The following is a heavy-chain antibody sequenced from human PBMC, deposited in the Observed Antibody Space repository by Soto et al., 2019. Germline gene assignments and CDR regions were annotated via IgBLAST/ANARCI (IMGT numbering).Heavy chain of an antibody. J-gene: IGHJ4*02. CDR2: IIPIFGTA. CDR3: ARDYYDSSGYNPHFDY. Sequence: ASVKVSCKASGGTFSSYAISWVRQAPGQGLEWMGGIIPIFGTANYAQKFQGRVTITADESTSTAYMELSSLRSEDTAVYYCARDYYDSSGYNPHFDYWGQGTLVTVSS. V-gene: IGHV1-69*13. CDR1: GGTFSSYA. D-gene: IGHD3-22*01.